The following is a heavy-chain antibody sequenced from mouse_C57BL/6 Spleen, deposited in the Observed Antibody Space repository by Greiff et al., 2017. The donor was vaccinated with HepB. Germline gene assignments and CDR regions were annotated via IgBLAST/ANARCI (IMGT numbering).Heavy chain of an antibody. CDR1: GYTFTSYW. V-gene: IGHV1-69*01. Sequence: QVQLQQPGAELVMPGASVKLSCKASGYTFTSYWMPWVKQRPGQGLEWIGEIDPSDSYTNYNQKFKGKSTLTVDKSSSTAYMQLSSLTSEDSAVYYCARGGETAEAYYAMDYWGQGTSVTVSS. CDR3: ARGGETAEAYYAMDY. D-gene: IGHD3-2*02. J-gene: IGHJ4*01. CDR2: IDPSDSYT.